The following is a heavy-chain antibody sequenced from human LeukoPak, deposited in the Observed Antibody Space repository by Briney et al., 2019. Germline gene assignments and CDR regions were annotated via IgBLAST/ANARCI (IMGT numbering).Heavy chain of an antibody. CDR2: INPSCGST. CDR3: ARDPHYYDSSGSWYYFDY. V-gene: IGHV1-46*01. Sequence: ASVKVSCKASGYTFTSYYMHWVRQAPGQGLEWMGIINPSCGSTSYAQKFHGRVTMTRDTSMRTVYMELSSLRSEATAVYYCARDPHYYDSSGSWYYFDYWGQGTLVTVSS. CDR1: GYTFTSYY. J-gene: IGHJ4*02. D-gene: IGHD3-22*01.